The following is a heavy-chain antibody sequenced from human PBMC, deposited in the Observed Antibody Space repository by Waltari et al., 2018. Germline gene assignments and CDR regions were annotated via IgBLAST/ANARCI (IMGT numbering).Heavy chain of an antibody. V-gene: IGHV4-61*02. CDR2: IHTSGST. D-gene: IGHD5-18*01. J-gene: IGHJ4*02. CDR3: ARDGGYSYDFDY. CDR1: GGSISSGTYY. Sequence: QVQLQESGPGLVKPSQTLSLTCTGSGGSISSGTYYWSWIRQPAGKGLEWIGRIHTSGSTEYSPSLKSRVTISVDTSKNQFSLKLTSVTAADTAVYYCARDGGYSYDFDYWGQGTLVTVSS.